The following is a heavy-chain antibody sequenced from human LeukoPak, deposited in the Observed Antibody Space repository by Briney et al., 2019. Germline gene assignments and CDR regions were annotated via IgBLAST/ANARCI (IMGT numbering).Heavy chain of an antibody. CDR3: AREDDSSGYLLDY. J-gene: IGHJ4*02. Sequence: PSGTLSLTCTVSGASISSYYWSWIRQPAGKGLEWIGRIYTSGSTNYNPSLKSRVTMSVDTSKNQFSLKLSSMTAADTAVYYCAREDDSSGYLLDYWGQGTLVTVSS. V-gene: IGHV4-4*07. CDR2: IYTSGST. CDR1: GASISSYY. D-gene: IGHD3-22*01.